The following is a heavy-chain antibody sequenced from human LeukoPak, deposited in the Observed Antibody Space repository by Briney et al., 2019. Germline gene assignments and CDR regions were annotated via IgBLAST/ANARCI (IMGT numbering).Heavy chain of an antibody. V-gene: IGHV3-30*02. D-gene: IGHD6-13*01. CDR1: GFTFSSYS. J-gene: IGHJ4*02. Sequence: GGSLRLSRAASGFTFSSYSMNWVRQAPGKGLEWVAFIRYDGSNKYYADSVKGRITIFRDNSKNTLHLQMNSLRTEDTAVYYCASVKGGIAAAGNYFDYWGQGTLVTVSS. CDR3: ASVKGGIAAAGNYFDY. CDR2: IRYDGSNK.